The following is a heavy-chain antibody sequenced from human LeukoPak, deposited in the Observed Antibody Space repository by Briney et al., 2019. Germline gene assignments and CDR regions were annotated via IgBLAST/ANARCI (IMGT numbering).Heavy chain of an antibody. CDR1: GFTVSSNY. D-gene: IGHD3-3*01. J-gene: IGHJ4*02. CDR2: ISSSSSYI. V-gene: IGHV3-21*01. Sequence: PGGSLRLSCAASGFTVSSNYISWVRQAPGKGLEWVSSISSSSSYIYYADSVKGRFTISRDNAKNSLYLQMNSLRAEDTAVYYCASHFYTPDFWSGLPDYWGQGTLVTVSS. CDR3: ASHFYTPDFWSGLPDY.